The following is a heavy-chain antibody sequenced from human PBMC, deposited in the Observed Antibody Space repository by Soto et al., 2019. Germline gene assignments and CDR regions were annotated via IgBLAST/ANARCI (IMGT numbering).Heavy chain of an antibody. CDR2: ISVYNGNT. CDR3: ARVTTTMIVVVIKGFDF. J-gene: IGHJ4*02. V-gene: IGHV1-18*04. D-gene: IGHD3-22*01. Sequence: ASVKVSCKASGYTFTSYGISWVRQAPGQGLEWMGWISVYNGNTNYAQKLQGRVTMTTDTSTSTAYMELRSLRSDDTAVYYCARVTTTMIVVVIKGFDFRGQGTLVTVSS. CDR1: GYTFTSYG.